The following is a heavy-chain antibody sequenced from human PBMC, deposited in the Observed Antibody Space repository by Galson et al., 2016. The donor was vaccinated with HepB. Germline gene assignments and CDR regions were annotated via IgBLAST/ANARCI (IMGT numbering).Heavy chain of an antibody. V-gene: IGHV4-4*02. J-gene: IGHJ4*02. D-gene: IGHD3-3*01. CDR3: ARSGNYPLRELYFVY. Sequence: LSLTCDVSGDSIGSGYWWSWVRQPPGKGLEWIGEIYHSGLTNYNPSFESRVSMSVDKSKNQLSLNLESVTAADTALYYCARSGNYPLRELYFVYWGQGTLVAVSS. CDR1: GDSIGSGYW. CDR2: IYHSGLT.